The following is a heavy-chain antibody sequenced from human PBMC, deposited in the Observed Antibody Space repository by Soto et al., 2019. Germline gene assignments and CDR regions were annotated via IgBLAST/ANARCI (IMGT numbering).Heavy chain of an antibody. CDR3: ARDTYYYDSSGSRNYFDY. Sequence: PSETLSLTCTVSGGSISSYYWSWIRQPPGKGLEWIGYIYYSGSTNYNPSLKSRVTISVDTSKNQFSLKLSSVTAADTAVYYCARDTYYYDSSGSRNYFDYWGQGTLVTVSS. V-gene: IGHV4-59*01. CDR2: IYYSGST. D-gene: IGHD3-22*01. J-gene: IGHJ4*02. CDR1: GGSISSYY.